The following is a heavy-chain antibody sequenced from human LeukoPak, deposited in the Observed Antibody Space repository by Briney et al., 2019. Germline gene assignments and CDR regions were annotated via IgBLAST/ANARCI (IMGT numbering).Heavy chain of an antibody. D-gene: IGHD6-13*01. CDR1: GFTFSTFA. J-gene: IGHJ3*02. Sequence: PGGSLRLSCAASGFTFSTFAMIWVRQPPGKGLEWVSSIFPSGGEIHYADSVRGRFTISRDNSKSTLSLQMNSLSAEDTAIYYCAKDLLAAAGNDAFDIWGQGTMVTVSS. V-gene: IGHV3-23*01. CDR2: IFPSGGEI. CDR3: AKDLLAAAGNDAFDI.